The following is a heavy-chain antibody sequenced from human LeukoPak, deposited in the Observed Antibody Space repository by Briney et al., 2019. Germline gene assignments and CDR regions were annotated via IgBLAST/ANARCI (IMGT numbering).Heavy chain of an antibody. CDR3: ARDRWGLLGGDF. V-gene: IGHV3-7*04. Sequence: GGSLRLSCAASGFSFSTYWMSGVRQAPGKGLEWVASITQDGSEKYYVDSVKGRFTISRDNAKNSLYLQMNGLRAEDTAVYYCARDRWGLLGGDFWGQGTLVTVSS. J-gene: IGHJ4*02. CDR2: ITQDGSEK. D-gene: IGHD2-8*01. CDR1: GFSFSTYW.